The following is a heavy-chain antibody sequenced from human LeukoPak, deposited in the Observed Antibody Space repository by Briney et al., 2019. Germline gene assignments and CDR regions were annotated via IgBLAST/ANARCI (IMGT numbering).Heavy chain of an antibody. Sequence: GGSLRFSCAASGFTFSSYSMNWVRQAPGKGLEWVSSISSSSSYIYYADSVKGRFTISRDNAKNSLYLQMNSLRAEDTAVYYCAREDSSGHCYFVVGSGGVFDYWGQGTLVTVSS. CDR3: AREDSSGHCYFVVGSGGVFDY. CDR1: GFTFSSYS. V-gene: IGHV3-21*01. J-gene: IGHJ4*02. CDR2: ISSSSSYI. D-gene: IGHD3-22*01.